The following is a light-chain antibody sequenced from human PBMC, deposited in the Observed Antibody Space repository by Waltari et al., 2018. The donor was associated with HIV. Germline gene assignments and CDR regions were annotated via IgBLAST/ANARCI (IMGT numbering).Light chain of an antibody. J-gene: IGLJ2*01. CDR2: DVT. CDR3: SSFANRDGFYVL. CDR1: NSDIGTYDY. Sequence: QSALTQPPSASGSPGQSVTLSCTGTNSDIGTYDYVSWYQQHPGKAPKLVISDVTKRPSGVSDRFSGSKSGNTAFLTVSGLQAEDEADYYCSSFANRDGFYVLFGGGTRLTVL. V-gene: IGLV2-8*01.